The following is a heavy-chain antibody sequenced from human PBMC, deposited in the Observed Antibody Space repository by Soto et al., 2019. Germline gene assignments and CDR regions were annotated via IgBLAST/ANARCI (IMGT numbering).Heavy chain of an antibody. CDR1: GGSISSGGYY. D-gene: IGHD2-21*01. CDR3: ARTGTGVVVIAIAPNTGVFDY. J-gene: IGHJ4*02. Sequence: SETLSLTCTVSGGSISSGGYYWSWIRQHPGKGLEWIGYIHYSGSTYYNPSLKSRVTISVDTSKNQFSLKLSSVTAADTAVYYCARTGTGVVVIAIAPNTGVFDYWGQGTLVTVSS. V-gene: IGHV4-31*03. CDR2: IHYSGST.